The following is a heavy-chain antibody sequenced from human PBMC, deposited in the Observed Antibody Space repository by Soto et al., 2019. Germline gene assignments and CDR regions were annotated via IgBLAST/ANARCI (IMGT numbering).Heavy chain of an antibody. CDR1: GGSISSGGYY. CDR3: ASLVLGSGWYFWFDP. D-gene: IGHD6-19*01. V-gene: IGHV4-31*03. CDR2: IYYSGST. J-gene: IGHJ5*02. Sequence: TLSLTCTVSGGSISSGGYYGSLMLQHPGKGLEWIGYIYYSGSTYYNPSLKSRVTISVDTSKNQFSLKLSSVTAADTAVYYCASLVLGSGWYFWFDPWGQGTLVTAPQ.